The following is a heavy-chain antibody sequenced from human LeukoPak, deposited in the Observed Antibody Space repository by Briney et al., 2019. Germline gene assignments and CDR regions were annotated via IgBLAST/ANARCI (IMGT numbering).Heavy chain of an antibody. V-gene: IGHV1-8*03. CDR3: ARGNYDFWSGYYYYYYMDV. CDR2: MNPNSGNT. D-gene: IGHD3-3*01. CDR1: GYTFTSYD. Sequence: ASVKVSCKASGYTFTSYDINWVRQATGQGLEWMGWMNPNSGNTGYAQKFQGRVTITRNTSISTACMELSSLRSEDTAVYYCARGNYDFWSGYYYYYYMDVWGKGTTVTVSS. J-gene: IGHJ6*03.